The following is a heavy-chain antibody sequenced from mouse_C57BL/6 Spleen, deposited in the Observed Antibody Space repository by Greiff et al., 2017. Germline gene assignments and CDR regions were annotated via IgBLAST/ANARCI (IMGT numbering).Heavy chain of an antibody. Sequence: VQLQESDAELVKPGASVKISCKVSGYTFTDHTIHWMKQRPEQGLKWIGYIYPRDGSTKYNEKFKGKATLTADKSSSTAYMQLNSLTSEDSAVYFCAREGKFYYGSSPYAMDYWGQGTSVTVSS. CDR2: IYPRDGST. CDR1: GYTFTDHT. V-gene: IGHV1-78*01. D-gene: IGHD1-1*01. CDR3: AREGKFYYGSSPYAMDY. J-gene: IGHJ4*01.